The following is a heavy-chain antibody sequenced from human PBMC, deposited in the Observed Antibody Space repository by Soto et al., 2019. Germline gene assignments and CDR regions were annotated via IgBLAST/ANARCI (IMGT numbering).Heavy chain of an antibody. CDR3: AAGVVVPAPKRYYYYSMDV. V-gene: IGHV1-18*01. CDR1: GDTFTNYG. Sequence: ASVKVSCKASGDTFTNYGITWVRQAPGQGLEWRGWFSTADGNTNSAQKFQDRVTMTTDTSTSTAYMELRSLRSDDTAVFYCAAGVVVPAPKRYYYYSMDVWGQGTTVTVS. CDR2: FSTADGNT. D-gene: IGHD2-2*01. J-gene: IGHJ6*02.